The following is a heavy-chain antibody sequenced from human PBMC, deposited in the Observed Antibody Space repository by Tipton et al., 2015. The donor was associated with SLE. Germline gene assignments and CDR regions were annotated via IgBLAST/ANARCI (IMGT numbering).Heavy chain of an antibody. CDR1: GGSFSGYY. J-gene: IGHJ5*02. V-gene: IGHV4-34*01. D-gene: IGHD3-10*01. CDR3: ARGAMVRGIIITWFDP. CDR2: INHSGST. Sequence: LRLSCAVYGGSFSGYYWSWIRQPPGKGLEWIGEINHSGSTNYNPSLKCRVTISVDTSKNQFSLNLTSVTAADTAVYYCARGAMVRGIIITWFDPWGQGTLVTVSS.